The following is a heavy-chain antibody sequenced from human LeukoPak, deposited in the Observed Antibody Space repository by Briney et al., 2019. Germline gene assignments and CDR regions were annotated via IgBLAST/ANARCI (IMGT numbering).Heavy chain of an antibody. V-gene: IGHV3-15*01. CDR3: TATTEYVYFDD. Sequence: PGGSLRHSCAASGFTFSNAWMSWVRQAPGKGREWVGRIKSKTDGATTDYAAPVKGRFTITRDDSKNTLYLQMNSLKTEDTAVDYCTATTEYVYFDDWGQGTLVTVSS. J-gene: IGHJ4*02. CDR1: GFTFSNAW. CDR2: IKSKTDGATT. D-gene: IGHD4-11*01.